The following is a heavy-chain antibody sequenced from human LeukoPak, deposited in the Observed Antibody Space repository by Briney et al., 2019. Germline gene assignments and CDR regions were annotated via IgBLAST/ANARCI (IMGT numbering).Heavy chain of an antibody. D-gene: IGHD6-13*01. CDR3: AKEQQLVRYFDY. Sequence: PGGSLRLSCAASGFTFSSYGMHWVRQAPGKGLEWVAFIRYDGSNKYYADSVKGRFTISRDNSKNTLYLQMNSLRAEDTAVYHCAKEQQLVRYFDYWGQGTLVTVSS. J-gene: IGHJ4*02. CDR2: IRYDGSNK. V-gene: IGHV3-30*02. CDR1: GFTFSSYG.